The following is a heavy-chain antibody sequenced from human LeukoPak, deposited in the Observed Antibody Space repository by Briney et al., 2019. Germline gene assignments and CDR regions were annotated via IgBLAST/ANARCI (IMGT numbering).Heavy chain of an antibody. V-gene: IGHV3-23*01. Sequence: GGSLRLSCAASGFTFSSYVMSWVRQAPGKGLEWVSGISAGGGSTYYGDSVKGRFTISRDNSKNTLYLQMNSLRAEDTAVYYCARVRDGYNPFDYWGQGTLVTVSS. CDR3: ARVRDGYNPFDY. J-gene: IGHJ4*02. CDR2: ISAGGGST. D-gene: IGHD5-24*01. CDR1: GFTFSSYV.